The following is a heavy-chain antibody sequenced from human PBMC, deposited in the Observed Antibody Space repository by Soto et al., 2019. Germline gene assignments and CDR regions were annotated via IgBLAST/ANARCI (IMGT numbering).Heavy chain of an antibody. CDR3: ARGGAADRFDP. D-gene: IGHD6-13*01. J-gene: IGHJ5*02. CDR1: GGSISSYY. Sequence: SETLSLTCTVSGGSISSYYWSWIRQPPGKGLEWIGYIYYSGSTNYNPSLKSRVTISVDTSKNQFSLKLSSVTAADTAVYYCARGGAADRFDPWGQGTLVTVSS. CDR2: IYYSGST. V-gene: IGHV4-59*01.